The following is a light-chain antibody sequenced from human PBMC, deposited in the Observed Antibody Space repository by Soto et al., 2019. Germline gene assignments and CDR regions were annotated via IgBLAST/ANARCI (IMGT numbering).Light chain of an antibody. V-gene: IGKV1-12*01. J-gene: IGKJ1*01. CDR2: AAS. Sequence: DIQMTQSPPSVSASVGYRVTITCRSSQDVGKWLAWYQQKPGKAPKLLIYAASSLQSGVPSRFSGSGSGTDFTLTISSLQPEDFATYYCQQSYTAPRTFGQGTKVDI. CDR3: QQSYTAPRT. CDR1: QDVGKW.